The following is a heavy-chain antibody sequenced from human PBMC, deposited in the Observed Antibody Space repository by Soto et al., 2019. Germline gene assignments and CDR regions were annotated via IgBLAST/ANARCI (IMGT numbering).Heavy chain of an antibody. Sequence: PSETLCLTCTVSGGSISSYYGSWIRQPPGKGLEWIGYIYYSGSTNYNPSLKSRVTISVDTSKNQFSLKLSSVTAADTAMYYCARHIGYCSGGSCYPDYYYGMDVWGQGTTVTVSS. J-gene: IGHJ6*02. V-gene: IGHV4-59*01. CDR3: ARHIGYCSGGSCYPDYYYGMDV. D-gene: IGHD2-15*01. CDR1: GGSISSYY. CDR2: IYYSGST.